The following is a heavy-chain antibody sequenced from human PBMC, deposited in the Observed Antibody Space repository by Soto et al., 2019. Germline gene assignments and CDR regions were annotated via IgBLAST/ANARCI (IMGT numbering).Heavy chain of an antibody. Sequence: QVQLVQSGAEVKKPGSSVKVSCKASGDTFNFYTINWVRQAPGLGLEWMGRFNPILSFSNSALKFQGRVTLTADKSKSTAYMVLSSLRSEDTAIYYCATSFVSGSRAFDYWGQGALVTVSS. D-gene: IGHD3-10*01. CDR3: ATSFVSGSRAFDY. J-gene: IGHJ4*02. CDR2: FNPILSFS. V-gene: IGHV1-69*02. CDR1: GDTFNFYT.